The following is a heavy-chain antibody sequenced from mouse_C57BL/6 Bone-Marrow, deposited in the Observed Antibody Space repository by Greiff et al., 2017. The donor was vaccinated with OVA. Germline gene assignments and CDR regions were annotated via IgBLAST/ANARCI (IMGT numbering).Heavy chain of an antibody. D-gene: IGHD2-1*01. J-gene: IGHJ1*03. CDR2: IYPRSGNT. Sequence: VQLQQSGAELARPGASVKLSCKASGYTFTSYGISWVKQRTGQGLEWIGEIYPRSGNTYYNEKFKGKAPLTTDKSSRTAYMELRSMTSEDSAVYFCARDGNYRYWYFDVWGTGTTVTVSS. V-gene: IGHV1-81*01. CDR1: GYTFTSYG. CDR3: ARDGNYRYWYFDV.